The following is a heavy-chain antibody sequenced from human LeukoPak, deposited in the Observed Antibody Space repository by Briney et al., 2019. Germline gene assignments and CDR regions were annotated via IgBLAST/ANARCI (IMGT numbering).Heavy chain of an antibody. Sequence: PSETLSLTCTVSGGSISSSSYYWGWLRQPPGMGLEWVGSIYYSGSTYYNPALNSLVIISVDTYKNQFSLKLSSVTAADTAVYCCASALPAGVSLIAAAGCNWFDPWGQGTLVTVSS. CDR2: IYYSGST. D-gene: IGHD6-13*01. CDR1: GGSISSSSYY. V-gene: IGHV4-39*01. J-gene: IGHJ5*02. CDR3: ASALPAGVSLIAAAGCNWFDP.